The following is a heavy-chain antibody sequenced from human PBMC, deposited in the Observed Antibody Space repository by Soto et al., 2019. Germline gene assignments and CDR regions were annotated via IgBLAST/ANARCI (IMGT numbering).Heavy chain of an antibody. Sequence: ASVKVSCKASCFTFASHGISLVRQAPGQGLEWMGWISAYNGNTNYAQKLQGRVTMTTDTSTSTAYMELRSLRSDDTAVYYCARDQDQEDIWGQGTMVTVSS. D-gene: IGHD2-2*01. V-gene: IGHV1-18*01. CDR3: ARDQDQEDI. CDR1: CFTFASHG. J-gene: IGHJ3*02. CDR2: ISAYNGNT.